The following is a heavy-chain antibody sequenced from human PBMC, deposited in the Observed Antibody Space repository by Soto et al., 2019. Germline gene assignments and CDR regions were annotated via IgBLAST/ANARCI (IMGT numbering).Heavy chain of an antibody. CDR2: IYYSGST. J-gene: IGHJ4*02. D-gene: IGHD3-22*01. Sequence: SETLSLTCTVSGGSISSGGYYWSWIRQHPGKGLEWIGYIYYSGSTYYNPSLKSRVTISVDTSKDQFSLKLSSVTAADTAVYYCAREGGSGSYDYWGQGTLVTVSS. CDR3: AREGGSGSYDY. V-gene: IGHV4-31*03. CDR1: GGSISSGGYY.